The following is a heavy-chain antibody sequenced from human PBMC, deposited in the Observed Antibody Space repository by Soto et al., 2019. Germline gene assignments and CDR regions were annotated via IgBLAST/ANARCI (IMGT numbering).Heavy chain of an antibody. CDR1: GGSLSTYK. J-gene: IGHJ3*02. D-gene: IGHD3-22*01. CDR3: SGDVHYYDNSAEARVAFDI. Sequence: QLQLVQSGAEVKRPGSSVKVSCRASGGSLSTYKISWVRQAPGQGLQWLGAIIPMSGTATYAQKFQARVTFSADESMTTAYMDLGGLRSEDTAFYYSSGDVHYYDNSAEARVAFDIWGPGTIVTVSS. V-gene: IGHV1-69*01. CDR2: IIPMSGTA.